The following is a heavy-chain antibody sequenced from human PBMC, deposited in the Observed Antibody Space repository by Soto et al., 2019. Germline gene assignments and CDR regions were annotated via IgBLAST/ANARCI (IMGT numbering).Heavy chain of an antibody. CDR1: GFTFSSYS. CDR2: ISSSSSYI. CDR3: ARVFTYYYDSSGYYFDY. Sequence: KAGGSLRLSCAASGFTFSSYSMNWVRQAPGKGLEWVSSISSSSSYIYYADSVKGRFTISRDNAKNSLYLQMNSLRAEDTAAYYCARVFTYYYDSSGYYFDYWGQGTLVTVSS. V-gene: IGHV3-21*01. J-gene: IGHJ4*02. D-gene: IGHD3-22*01.